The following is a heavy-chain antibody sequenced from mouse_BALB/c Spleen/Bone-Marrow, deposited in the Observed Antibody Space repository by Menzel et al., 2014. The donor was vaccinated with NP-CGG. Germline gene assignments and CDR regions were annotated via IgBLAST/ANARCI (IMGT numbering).Heavy chain of an antibody. CDR1: GFSLTGYG. Sequence: VQLQQSGPGLVAPSQSLSITCTVSGFSLTGYGVNWVRQPPGKGLERLGMIWGDGSTDYNSALKSRLSISKDNSKSQVFLKMNSLQTDDTARYYCARDSFLITRALDYWGQGTSVTVSS. V-gene: IGHV2-6-7*01. D-gene: IGHD2-4*01. CDR3: ARDSFLITRALDY. CDR2: IWGDGST. J-gene: IGHJ4*01.